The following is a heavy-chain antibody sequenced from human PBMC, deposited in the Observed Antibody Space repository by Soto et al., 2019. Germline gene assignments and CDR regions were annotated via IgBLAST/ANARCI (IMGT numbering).Heavy chain of an antibody. CDR1: GGSISSGGYY. CDR2: IYYSGST. V-gene: IGHV4-31*03. Sequence: SSETLSLTCTVSGGSISSGGYYWSWIRQHPGKGLEWIGYIYYSGSTYYNPSLKSRVTISVDTSKNQFSLKLSSVTAADTAVYYCVRQTSLWFGEHHDYWGQGTLVTVSS. CDR3: VRQTSLWFGEHHDY. D-gene: IGHD3-10*01. J-gene: IGHJ4*02.